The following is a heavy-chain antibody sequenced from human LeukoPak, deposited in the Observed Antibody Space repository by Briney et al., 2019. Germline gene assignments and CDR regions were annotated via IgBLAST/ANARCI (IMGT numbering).Heavy chain of an antibody. J-gene: IGHJ4*02. CDR3: ARVSYYYGSGSYRPTAVYYFDY. CDR1: GFTFSSYW. V-gene: IGHV3-74*01. D-gene: IGHD3-10*01. Sequence: PGGSLRLSGAASGFTFSSYWMHWVRQAPGKGLVWVSRINSDGSSTSYADSVKGRFTISRDNAKNTLYLQMNSLRAEDTAVYYCARVSYYYGSGSYRPTAVYYFDYWGQGTLVTVSS. CDR2: INSDGSST.